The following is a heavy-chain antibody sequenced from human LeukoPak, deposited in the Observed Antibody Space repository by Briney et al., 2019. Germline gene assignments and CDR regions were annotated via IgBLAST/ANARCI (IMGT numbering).Heavy chain of an antibody. J-gene: IGHJ4*02. CDR1: GGTFSSYA. V-gene: IGHV1-69*13. CDR2: IIPIFGTA. Sequence: GASVKVSCKASGGTFSSYAISWVRQAPGQGLEWMGGIIPIFGTANYAQKFQGRVTITADESTSTAYMELRSLRSDDTAVYYCARDGLIVATSVAYFDYWGQGTLVTVSS. D-gene: IGHD5-12*01. CDR3: ARDGLIVATSVAYFDY.